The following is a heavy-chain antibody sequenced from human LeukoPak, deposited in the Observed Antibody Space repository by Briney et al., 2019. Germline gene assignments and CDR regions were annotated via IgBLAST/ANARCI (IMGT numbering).Heavy chain of an antibody. J-gene: IGHJ4*02. D-gene: IGHD2-21*02. CDR1: GFTFSSYS. Sequence: PGGSLRLSCAASGFTFSSYSMNWVRQAPGKGLEWVSSISSSSSYIYYADSVKGRFTISRDNAKNSLNLQMNSLRAEDTAVYYCASDFVVVTAIASDYWGQGTLVTVSS. CDR3: ASDFVVVTAIASDY. V-gene: IGHV3-21*01. CDR2: ISSSSSYI.